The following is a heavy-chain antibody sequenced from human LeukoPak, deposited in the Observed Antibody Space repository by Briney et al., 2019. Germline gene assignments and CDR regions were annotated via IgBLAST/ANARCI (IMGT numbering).Heavy chain of an antibody. CDR3: VRGRPSYIPSWFDP. V-gene: IGHV1-18*01. J-gene: IGHJ5*02. CDR2: INPYTGYT. D-gene: IGHD2-21*01. CDR1: DYDFTSFG. Sequence: ASVKVSCQTSDYDFTSFGVMWVRQAPGQGVEWVGWINPYTGYTYSAQKFQGRVTLTTDTSAKSAYMELRSLRSDDTADYYCVRGRPSYIPSWFDPWGQGTLVTVSS.